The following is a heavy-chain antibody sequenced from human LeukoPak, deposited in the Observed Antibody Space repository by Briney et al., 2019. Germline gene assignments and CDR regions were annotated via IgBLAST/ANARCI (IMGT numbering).Heavy chain of an antibody. D-gene: IGHD3-3*01. J-gene: IGHJ6*02. CDR3: VKARRITIFGVVIKDYYGMDV. Sequence: GGSLRLSCSASGFTFISYAMHWVRQAPGKGLEYVSAISSNGGSTYYADSVKGRFTISRDNSENTLYLQMSSLRAEDTAVYYCVKARRITIFGVVIKDYYGMDVWGQGTTVTVSS. CDR1: GFTFISYA. V-gene: IGHV3-64D*06. CDR2: ISSNGGST.